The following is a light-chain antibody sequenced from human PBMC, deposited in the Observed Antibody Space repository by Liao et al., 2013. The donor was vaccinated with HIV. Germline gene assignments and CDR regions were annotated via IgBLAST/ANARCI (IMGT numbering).Light chain of an antibody. Sequence: SYELTQPPSVSVSPGQTASVTCSGHRLGDKFACWYQQKPGQSPLLVMYQDDKRPSGIPERFSGSSSGTTVTLTISGVRAEDEADYYCQSADSSGTYVFGTGTKVTVL. CDR1: RLGDKF. J-gene: IGLJ1*01. CDR3: QSADSSGTYV. CDR2: QDD. V-gene: IGLV3-25*03.